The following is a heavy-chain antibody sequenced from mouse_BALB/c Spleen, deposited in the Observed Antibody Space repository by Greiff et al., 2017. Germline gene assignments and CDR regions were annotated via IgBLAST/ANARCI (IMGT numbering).Heavy chain of an antibody. Sequence: EVQLLQSGPELVKPWPSVSIPCTASGYTFTDYNMDWVKQSLGKNLEWIGDINPNNGGTIYNQKFKGKATLTVDKSSSSASMEFHGLTSEDTAVYYCSRGDYGCFDVWGAGTTVTVSA. D-gene: IGHD2-13*01. V-gene: IGHV1-18*01. CDR2: INPNNGGT. CDR1: GYTFTDYN. CDR3: SRGDYGCFDV. J-gene: IGHJ1*01.